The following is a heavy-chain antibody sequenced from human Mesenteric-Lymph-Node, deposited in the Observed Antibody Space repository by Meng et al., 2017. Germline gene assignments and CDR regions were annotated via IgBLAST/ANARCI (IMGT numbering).Heavy chain of an antibody. D-gene: IGHD1-7*01. Sequence: QVPLQGSGPGLVNPSGTLSLTCTVSGDSISSDIWWSWVRQPPGKGLEWIGEVYHRGDTNYNPSLKSRVDISVDKSKNQFYLSLFSVTAADTAVYYCGRDQGRELINHWGQGTLVTVSS. V-gene: IGHV4-4*02. CDR3: GRDQGRELINH. J-gene: IGHJ4*02. CDR2: VYHRGDT. CDR1: GDSISSDIW.